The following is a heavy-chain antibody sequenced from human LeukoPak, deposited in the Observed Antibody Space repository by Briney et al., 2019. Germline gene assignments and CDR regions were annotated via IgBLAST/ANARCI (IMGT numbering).Heavy chain of an antibody. D-gene: IGHD1-14*01. CDR3: AKETPNTGWFDP. J-gene: IGHJ5*02. CDR1: GHTFTTYY. Sequence: ASVKVSCKASGHTFTTYYVHLVRQAPGQGLEWMGVINRSGDGTNYPQRFQGRVTLTRDTSTSTVYMELSSLRSEDTAIYYCAKETPNTGWFDPWGQGTLVTVSS. V-gene: IGHV1-46*01. CDR2: INRSGDGT.